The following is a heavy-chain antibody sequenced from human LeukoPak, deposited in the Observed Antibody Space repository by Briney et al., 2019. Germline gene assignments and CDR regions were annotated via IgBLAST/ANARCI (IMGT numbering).Heavy chain of an antibody. J-gene: IGHJ4*02. CDR1: GFTFSDYY. Sequence: GGSLRLFCAASGFTFSDYYMSWIRQAPGKGLEWVSYISSSGSTIYYADSVKGRFTISRDNAKNSLYLQMNSLRAEDTAVYYCARFYLRDPPDYWGQGTLVTVSS. CDR3: ARFYLRDPPDY. V-gene: IGHV3-11*04. CDR2: ISSSGSTI.